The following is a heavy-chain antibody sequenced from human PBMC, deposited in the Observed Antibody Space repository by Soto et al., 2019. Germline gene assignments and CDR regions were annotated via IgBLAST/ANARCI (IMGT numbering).Heavy chain of an antibody. CDR3: ARGGLEPFDY. V-gene: IGHV3-74*01. CDR1: GFNLGSYW. D-gene: IGHD1-1*01. J-gene: IGHJ4*02. CDR2: INDYGTTI. Sequence: XGSLKLSCAASGFNLGSYWMHWVRQAPGKGLVWVSRINDYGTTINYAESVEGRFTISRDDAKSEVYLQMSNLRAEDTAVYYCARGGLEPFDYSGQGALVTVSS.